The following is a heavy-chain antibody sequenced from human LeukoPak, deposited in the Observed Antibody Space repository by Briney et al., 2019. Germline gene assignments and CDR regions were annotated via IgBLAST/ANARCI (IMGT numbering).Heavy chain of an antibody. J-gene: IGHJ4*02. V-gene: IGHV1-8*03. D-gene: IGHD3-3*01. CDR1: GYTFTSYD. CDR2: MNPNSGNT. CDR3: ARGFIGFGFDY. Sequence: GASVTVSFKASGYTFTSYDINWVRQATGQGLEWMGWMNPNSGNTGYAQKFQGRVTITRNTSISTAYMELSSLRSEDTAVYYCARGFIGFGFDYWGQGTLVTVSS.